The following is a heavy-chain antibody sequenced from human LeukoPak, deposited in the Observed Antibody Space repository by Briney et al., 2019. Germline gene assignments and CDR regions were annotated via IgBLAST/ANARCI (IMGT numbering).Heavy chain of an antibody. CDR3: ARAVPLWFGELLLDY. J-gene: IGHJ4*02. Sequence: GGSLRLSCAASGFTFSSYEMNWVRQAPGKGLEWVSYISSSGSTIYYADSVKGRFTISRGNAKNSLYLQMNSLRAEDTAVYYCARAVPLWFGELLLDYWGQGTLVTVSS. CDR2: ISSSGSTI. D-gene: IGHD3-10*01. CDR1: GFTFSSYE. V-gene: IGHV3-48*03.